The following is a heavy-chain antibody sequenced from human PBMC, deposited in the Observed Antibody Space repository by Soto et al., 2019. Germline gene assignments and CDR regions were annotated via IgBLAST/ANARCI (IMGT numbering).Heavy chain of an antibody. V-gene: IGHV3-23*01. Sequence: PGGSLRLSCAASRFTLSRYAITCARQAPGKGLEWVSAISGSGGSTYYADSVKGRFTISRDNSKNTLYLQMNSLRAEDTAVYYCSKDVAWYSTAYDYWCQGTLVTVCS. CDR3: SKDVAWYSTAYDY. J-gene: IGHJ4*02. CDR1: RFTLSRYA. D-gene: IGHD4-4*01. CDR2: ISGSGGST.